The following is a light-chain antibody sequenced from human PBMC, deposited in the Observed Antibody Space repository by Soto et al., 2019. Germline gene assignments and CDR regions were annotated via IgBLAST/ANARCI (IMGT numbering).Light chain of an antibody. CDR1: QSLLHSNGYNY. J-gene: IGKJ1*01. CDR2: LTY. V-gene: IGKV2-28*01. Sequence: DIVMTQSPLSLPVTPGEPASISCRSSQSLLHSNGYNYLDWYLQKPGQSPQLLIYLTYNRASGVPDRFSGSGSGTDFTLKISRVEAEDVGVYYCMQAIQTPWTFGQGTKVEIK. CDR3: MQAIQTPWT.